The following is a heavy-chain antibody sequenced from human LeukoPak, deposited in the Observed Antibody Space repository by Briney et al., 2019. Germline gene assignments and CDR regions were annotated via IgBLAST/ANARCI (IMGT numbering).Heavy chain of an antibody. Sequence: SETLSLTCSVSGDSISSSSYYWGWLRQPPGKGLEWIGSIYYTGSTYYNPSLKSRVTISIDTSKNQFSLKLSSVTAADTAVYFCAYLLYCSGGSCHTNSFDYCGQGTLVTVSS. J-gene: IGHJ4*02. D-gene: IGHD2-15*01. CDR3: AYLLYCSGGSCHTNSFDY. CDR2: IYYTGST. CDR1: GDSISSSSYY. V-gene: IGHV4-39*01.